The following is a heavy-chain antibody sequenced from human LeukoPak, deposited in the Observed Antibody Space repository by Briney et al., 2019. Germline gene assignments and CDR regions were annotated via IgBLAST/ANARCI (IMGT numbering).Heavy chain of an antibody. Sequence: SETLSLTCAVYGGSFSGYYWSWIRQPPGKGLEWIGEINHSGSTNYNPSLKSRVTISVDTSKNQFSLELSSVTAADTAVYYCARHAWIPIDAFDIWGQGTMVTVSS. D-gene: IGHD5-18*01. V-gene: IGHV4-34*01. CDR2: INHSGST. J-gene: IGHJ3*02. CDR1: GGSFSGYY. CDR3: ARHAWIPIDAFDI.